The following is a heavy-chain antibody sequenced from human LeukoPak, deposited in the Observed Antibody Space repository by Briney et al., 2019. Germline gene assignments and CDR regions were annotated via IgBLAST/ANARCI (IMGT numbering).Heavy chain of an antibody. CDR1: GFTFGDYA. CDR2: IRSKAYGGTT. Sequence: GGSLRLSCTASGFTFGDYAMSWVRQAPGKGLEWVGCIRSKAYGGTTEYAASVKGRFTISRDDSKSIAYLQMNSLKTEDTAVYYCTRAPGKRFLEWLFNYYYYYMDVWGKGTTVTVSS. J-gene: IGHJ6*03. CDR3: TRAPGKRFLEWLFNYYYYYMDV. V-gene: IGHV3-49*04. D-gene: IGHD3-3*01.